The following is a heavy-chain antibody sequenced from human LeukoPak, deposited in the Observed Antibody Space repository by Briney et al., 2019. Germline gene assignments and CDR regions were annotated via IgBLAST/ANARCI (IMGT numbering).Heavy chain of an antibody. Sequence: GGSLRLSCAASGFTFTDFYMSWIRQAPGKGLEWVAVISYDGSNKYYADSVKGRFTISRGNSKNTLYLQMNSLRAEDTAVYYCARQGRAQNYYDSSGYFYYYYGMDVWGQGTTVTVSS. J-gene: IGHJ6*02. D-gene: IGHD3-22*01. CDR1: GFTFTDFY. CDR2: ISYDGSNK. CDR3: ARQGRAQNYYDSSGYFYYYYGMDV. V-gene: IGHV3-30-3*01.